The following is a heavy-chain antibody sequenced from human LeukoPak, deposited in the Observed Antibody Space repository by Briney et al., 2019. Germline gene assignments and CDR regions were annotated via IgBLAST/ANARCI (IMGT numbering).Heavy chain of an antibody. J-gene: IGHJ4*02. CDR2: ISYDGSNK. Sequence: PGGSLRLSCAASGFTFSSYAMHWVRQAPGKGLEWVAVISYDGSNKYYADSVKGRFTISRDNAKNSLYLQMNSLRAEDTAVYYCARGSQQYDYWGQGTLVTVSS. CDR1: GFTFSSYA. D-gene: IGHD6-13*01. CDR3: ARGSQQYDY. V-gene: IGHV3-30-3*01.